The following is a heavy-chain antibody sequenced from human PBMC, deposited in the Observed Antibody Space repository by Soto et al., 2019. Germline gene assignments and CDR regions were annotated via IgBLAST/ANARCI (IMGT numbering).Heavy chain of an antibody. CDR2: IDAGGGST. CDR3: VILNAASGSY. D-gene: IGHD6-25*01. CDR1: GFTFSNLA. J-gene: IGHJ4*02. V-gene: IGHV3-23*01. Sequence: EVQLLESGGGLVQPGGSLRLSCTASGFTFSNLAITWVRQAPGKGLEWVSTIDAGGGSTHYADSVKGRFTISRDNSKNTLYLQMNSLRAEDTAVYYCVILNAASGSYWGQGSLITVSS.